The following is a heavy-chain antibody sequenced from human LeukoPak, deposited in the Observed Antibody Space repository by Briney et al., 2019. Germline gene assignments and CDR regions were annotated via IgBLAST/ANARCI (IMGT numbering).Heavy chain of an antibody. CDR3: ARGTRDYDSSD. Sequence: PSQTLSLTCTVSGGSISSGGYSWSWLRQHPGKGLEWIGYIYYSGSTYYNPSLKSRVTISVDTSKNQFSLKLSSVTAADTAVYYCARGTRDYDSSDWGQGTLVIVSS. D-gene: IGHD3-22*01. J-gene: IGHJ4*02. CDR2: IYYSGST. CDR1: GGSISSGGYS. V-gene: IGHV4-31*03.